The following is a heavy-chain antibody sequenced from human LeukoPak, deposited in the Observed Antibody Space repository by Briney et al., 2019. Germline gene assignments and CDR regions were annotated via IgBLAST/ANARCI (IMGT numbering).Heavy chain of an antibody. D-gene: IGHD2-8*01. CDR3: ARALCIDGVCEWFDP. Sequence: SETLSLTCAVSGASITTDTYFWTWIRQPAGKGLEWIGRIYTSGGTNYNPSLESRVTISVDRSKNQFSLRLRSVTAADTAVHYCARALCIDGVCEWFDPWGQGTLVTVSS. CDR1: GASITTDTYF. V-gene: IGHV4-61*02. J-gene: IGHJ5*02. CDR2: IYTSGGT.